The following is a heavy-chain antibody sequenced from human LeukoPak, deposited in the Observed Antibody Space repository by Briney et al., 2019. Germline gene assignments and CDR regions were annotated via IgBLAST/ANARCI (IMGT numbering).Heavy chain of an antibody. Sequence: SETLSLTCTVSGGSVSSGGFQWSWVRQHPGKGLEWIGHIYYSGGTYYNPSLKSPVTISLDTSKNQFSVTLSSVTAADTAVYYCARGDISGSFNYWGQGTLVTVSS. D-gene: IGHD3-22*01. CDR3: ARGDISGSFNY. V-gene: IGHV4-31*01. CDR2: IYYSGGT. CDR1: GGSVSSGGFQ. J-gene: IGHJ4*02.